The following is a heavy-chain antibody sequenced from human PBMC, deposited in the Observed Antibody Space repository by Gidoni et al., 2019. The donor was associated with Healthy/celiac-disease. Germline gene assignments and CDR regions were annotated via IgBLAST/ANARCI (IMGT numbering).Heavy chain of an antibody. V-gene: IGHV3-15*01. Sequence: EVQLVESGGGLVKPGGSLRLSCAASGFTFSNAWMSWVRQAPGKGLEWVGRIKSKTDGGTTDYAAPVKGRFTISRDDSKNTLYLQMNSLKTEDTAVYYCTTDRGGLRFLEWLLYRGYYYGMDVWGQGTTVTVSS. CDR1: GFTFSNAW. CDR2: IKSKTDGGTT. J-gene: IGHJ6*02. D-gene: IGHD3-3*01. CDR3: TTDRGGLRFLEWLLYRGYYYGMDV.